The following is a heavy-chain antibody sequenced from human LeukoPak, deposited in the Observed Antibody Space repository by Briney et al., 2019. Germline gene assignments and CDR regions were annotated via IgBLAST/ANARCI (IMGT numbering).Heavy chain of an antibody. CDR2: ISSSGDT. CDR3: AKDAVGATAYYFDY. J-gene: IGHJ4*02. Sequence: GGSLRLSCAASGFTFSNYAMTWVRQAPGKGLEWVSAISSSGDTYYAGSVKGRFTISRDNSKNTLYLQMNSLGADDTAVYFCAKDAVGATAYYFDYWGQGTLVTVSS. V-gene: IGHV3-23*01. CDR1: GFTFSNYA. D-gene: IGHD1-26*01.